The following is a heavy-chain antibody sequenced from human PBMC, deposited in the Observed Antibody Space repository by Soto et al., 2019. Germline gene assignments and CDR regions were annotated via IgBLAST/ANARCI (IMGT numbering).Heavy chain of an antibody. CDR3: SRYCSSASCLHDVFAM. Sequence: PGGSLRLSCAASGFTFSTYWMNWVRQAPGKGLEWVANIKHDGSEEYYVDSVKGRFTISRDNAKSSLYLQMNSLRVEDMAVYYCSRYCSSASCLHDVFAMWGQGTMVTVSS. V-gene: IGHV3-7*01. CDR1: GFTFSTYW. CDR2: IKHDGSEE. D-gene: IGHD2-2*01. J-gene: IGHJ3*02.